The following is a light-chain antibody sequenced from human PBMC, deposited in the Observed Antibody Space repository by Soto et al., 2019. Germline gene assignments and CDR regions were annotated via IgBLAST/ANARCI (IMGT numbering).Light chain of an antibody. J-gene: IGLJ2*01. CDR3: EAWDDSLYGAV. CDR1: SSNIGANP. V-gene: IGLV1-44*01. CDR2: NND. Sequence: QAVVTQPPSASGTPGQRVTISCSGSSSNIGANPINWYQQLPGTAPKLLIYNNDQRPSGVPDRFSASKSGTSASLAISGLQSEDEDDYYCEAWDDSLYGAVLGGGTKLTVL.